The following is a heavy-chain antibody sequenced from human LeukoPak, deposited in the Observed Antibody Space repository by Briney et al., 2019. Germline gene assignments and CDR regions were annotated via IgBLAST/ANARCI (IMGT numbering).Heavy chain of an antibody. J-gene: IGHJ4*02. V-gene: IGHV3-53*04. D-gene: IGHD6-13*01. CDR2: IYSGGST. CDR1: GFTVSSNY. CDR3: ARGDSSSWYDAIDY. Sequence: PGWSLRLSCAASGFTVSSNYMSWVRQAPGKGLEWVSVIYSGGSTYYADSVKGRFTISRHNSKNTLYLQMNSLRAEDTAVYYCARGDSSSWYDAIDYWGQGTLVTVSS.